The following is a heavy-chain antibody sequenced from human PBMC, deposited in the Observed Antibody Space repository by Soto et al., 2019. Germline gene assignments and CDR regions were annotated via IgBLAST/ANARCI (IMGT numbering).Heavy chain of an antibody. Sequence: GESLKISCKGSGYSFTSYWIGWVRPMPGKGLEWLGIIYPGDSDTRYSPSFQGQVTISADKSISTAYLQWSSLKASDPAMYYCARARLGATTEYYYYYGMDDWGQATTVTVSS. V-gene: IGHV5-51*01. D-gene: IGHD1-26*01. CDR2: IYPGDSDT. J-gene: IGHJ6*02. CDR3: ARARLGATTEYYYYYGMDD. CDR1: GYSFTSYW.